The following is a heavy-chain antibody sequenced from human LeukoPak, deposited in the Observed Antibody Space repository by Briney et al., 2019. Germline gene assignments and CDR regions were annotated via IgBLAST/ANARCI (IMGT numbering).Heavy chain of an antibody. CDR2: ISYDGSNK. CDR1: GFTFSSYA. CDR3: AINGDGYNAYYFDY. Sequence: GGSLRLSCAASGFTFSSYAMHWVRQAPGKGLEWVAVISYDGSNKYYADSVKGRFTISRDNSKNTLYLQMNSLRAEDTAVYYCAINGDGYNAYYFDYWGQGALVTVSS. D-gene: IGHD5-24*01. J-gene: IGHJ4*02. V-gene: IGHV3-30-3*01.